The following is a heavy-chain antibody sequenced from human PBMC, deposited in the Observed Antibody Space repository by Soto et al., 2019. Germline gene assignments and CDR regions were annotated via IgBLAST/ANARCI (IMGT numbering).Heavy chain of an antibody. D-gene: IGHD5-12*01. CDR3: ASTLVGRGWLQPFDY. J-gene: IGHJ4*02. CDR1: GGSVRRSC. Sequence: SENLLLACTVSGGSVRRSCRSSVRPPPGKGLELIGYIYYSGSTNYNPSLKSRVTISVDTSKNQFSLKLRSVTAADTAVYYCASTLVGRGWLQPFDYWGQGTLVTDS. CDR2: IYYSGST. V-gene: IGHV4-59*08.